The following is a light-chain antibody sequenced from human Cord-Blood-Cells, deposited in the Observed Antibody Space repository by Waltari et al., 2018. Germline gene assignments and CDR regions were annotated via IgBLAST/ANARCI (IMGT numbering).Light chain of an antibody. CDR2: AAS. CDR3: QQSYSTPYT. J-gene: IGKJ2*01. Sequence: DLQMTPSPSSLSASVGHRVTLTCRASQSINSYLNGYQQKPGKAPKLLIYAASILQSGIPSRFSGSGSGTDVTLTISSLQPEDFATYYCQQSYSTPYTFGQGTKLEIK. CDR1: QSINSY. V-gene: IGKV1-39*01.